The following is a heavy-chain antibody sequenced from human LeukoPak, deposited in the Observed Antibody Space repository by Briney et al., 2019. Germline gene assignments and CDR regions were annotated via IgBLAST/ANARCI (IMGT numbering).Heavy chain of an antibody. Sequence: SETLSLTCAVSGGSISSSNWWSWVRQPPGKGLEWIGYIYHTGSTYYNPSLKSRVTISVDRSKNQFSLRLTSVTAADTAVYYCARLDSGSYSIDYWGQGTLVTVSS. CDR3: ARLDSGSYSIDY. CDR2: IYHTGST. CDR1: GGSISSSNW. V-gene: IGHV4-4*02. J-gene: IGHJ4*02. D-gene: IGHD3-10*01.